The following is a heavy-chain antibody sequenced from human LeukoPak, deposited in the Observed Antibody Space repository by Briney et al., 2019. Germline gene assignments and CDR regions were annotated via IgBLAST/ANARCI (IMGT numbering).Heavy chain of an antibody. CDR3: ARGPRYCSSTSCLNWFDP. V-gene: IGHV1-2*02. CDR1: GYAFTGYY. D-gene: IGHD2-2*01. Sequence: GASVKVSCKASGYAFTGYYMHWVRQAPGQGLEWMGWINPNSGGTNYAQKFQGRVTMTRDTSISTAYMELSRLRSDDTAVYYCARGPRYCSSTSCLNWFDPWGQGTLVTVSS. CDR2: INPNSGGT. J-gene: IGHJ5*02.